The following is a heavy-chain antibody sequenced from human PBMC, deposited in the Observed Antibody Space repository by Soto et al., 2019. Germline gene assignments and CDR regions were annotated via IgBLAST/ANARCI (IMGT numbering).Heavy chain of an antibody. D-gene: IGHD3-10*01. CDR2: IYYSGST. CDR1: GGSISSYY. CDR3: ARQRGNYYGSGSEFDY. V-gene: IGHV4-59*08. J-gene: IGHJ4*02. Sequence: QVQLQESGPGLVKPSETLSLACTVSGGSISSYYWSWIRQAPGKGLEWIGYIYYSGSTNYNPSLKSRVTISVDTSKNQFSLKLSSVTAADTAVYYCARQRGNYYGSGSEFDYWGQGTLVTVSS.